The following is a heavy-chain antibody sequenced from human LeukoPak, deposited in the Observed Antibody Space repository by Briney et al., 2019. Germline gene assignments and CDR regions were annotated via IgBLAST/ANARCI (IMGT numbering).Heavy chain of an antibody. Sequence: GASVKVSCKASGYTFIGYYIHWVRQAPGQGLEWMGWINPNSGGANYAQKFQGRVTMTRDTSISTAYMELSRLRSDDTAVYYRARDEVGATNWFDPWGQGTLVTVSS. CDR1: GYTFIGYY. CDR2: INPNSGGA. J-gene: IGHJ5*02. D-gene: IGHD1-26*01. V-gene: IGHV1-2*02. CDR3: ARDEVGATNWFDP.